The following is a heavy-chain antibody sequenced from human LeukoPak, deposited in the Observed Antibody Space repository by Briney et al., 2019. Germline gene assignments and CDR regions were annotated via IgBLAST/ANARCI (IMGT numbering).Heavy chain of an antibody. V-gene: IGHV3-21*01. J-gene: IGHJ3*02. CDR2: ISSSSSYI. D-gene: IGHD3-22*01. Sequence: PGGSLRLSCAASGFTFSSYSMNWVRQAPGQGLEWVSSISSSSSYIYYADSVKGRFTISRDNAKNSLYLQMSSLRAEDTAVYYCARDQIDYDSSGYYRVRGAFDIWGQGTMVTVSS. CDR1: GFTFSSYS. CDR3: ARDQIDYDSSGYYRVRGAFDI.